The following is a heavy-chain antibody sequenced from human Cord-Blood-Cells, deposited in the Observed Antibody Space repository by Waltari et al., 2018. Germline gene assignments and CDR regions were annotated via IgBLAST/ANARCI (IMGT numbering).Heavy chain of an antibody. D-gene: IGHD2-2*01. CDR2: IYYSVST. V-gene: IGHV4-39*01. Sequence: QLQLQESGPGLVKPSETLSLTCTVSGGSISSSSYYWGWIRQPPGKGLEWIGSIYYSVSTYYNPSLKSRVTISVDTSKNQFSLKLSSVTAADTAVYYCARTHCSSTSCYDAFDIWGQGTMVTVSS. CDR3: ARTHCSSTSCYDAFDI. J-gene: IGHJ3*02. CDR1: GGSISSSSYY.